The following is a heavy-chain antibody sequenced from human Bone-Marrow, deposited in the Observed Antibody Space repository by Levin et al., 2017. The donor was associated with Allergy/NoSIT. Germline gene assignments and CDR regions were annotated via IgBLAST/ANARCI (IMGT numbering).Heavy chain of an antibody. CDR1: GYTFTNFA. CDR2: INTNTGNP. Sequence: ASVKVSCKTSGYTFTNFAINWVRQAPGQGLEWMGWINTNTGNPTYAQDFIGRFVFSLDISVGPAYLQISSLKADDTAMYFCARRYSYGYGDYFDYWGQGTLVTVSS. J-gene: IGHJ4*02. CDR3: ARRYSYGYGDYFDY. V-gene: IGHV7-4-1*02. D-gene: IGHD5-18*01.